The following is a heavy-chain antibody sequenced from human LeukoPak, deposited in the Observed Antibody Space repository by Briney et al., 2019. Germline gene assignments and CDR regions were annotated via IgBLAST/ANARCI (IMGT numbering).Heavy chain of an antibody. D-gene: IGHD1-26*01. CDR2: IYYSGRT. CDR1: GGSISSYY. CDR3: ARRGGSYEVYFDY. V-gene: IGHV4-59*08. J-gene: IGHJ4*02. Sequence: PSETLSLTCTVSGGSISSYYWSWIRQPPGKGLEWIGYIYYSGRTNYNPSLKSRVTISVDTSKNQFSLKLSSVTAADTAVYYCARRGGSYEVYFDYWGQGTLVTVSS.